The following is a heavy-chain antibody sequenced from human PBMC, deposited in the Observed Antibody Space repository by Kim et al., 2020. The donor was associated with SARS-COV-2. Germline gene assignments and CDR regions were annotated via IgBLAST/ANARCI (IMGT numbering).Heavy chain of an antibody. CDR3: VRKADAMDV. CDR2: INQDGSAK. V-gene: IGHV3-7*01. J-gene: IGHJ6*02. D-gene: IGHD6-25*01. Sequence: GGSLRLSCFAPSSFTTSSYWLSWVRQGPGKGLEWVANINQDGSAKYYADSVRGRFTISRDNGRTLLFLQMNSLRGEDTATYYCVRKADAMDVWGQGTTVT. CDR1: SFTTSSYW.